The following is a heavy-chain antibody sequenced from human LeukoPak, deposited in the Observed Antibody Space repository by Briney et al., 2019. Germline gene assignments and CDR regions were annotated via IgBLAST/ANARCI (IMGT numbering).Heavy chain of an antibody. J-gene: IGHJ6*03. Sequence: NPTETLSLTCTVSGGSISSYYWSWIRQPAGKGLEWIGRIYTSGSTNYNPSLKSRVTMSVDTSKNQFSLKLSSVTAADTAVYYCAREGPPGGVVVPAAIYYYYYMDVWGKGTTVTVSS. V-gene: IGHV4-4*07. CDR1: GGSISSYY. CDR2: IYTSGST. D-gene: IGHD2-2*01. CDR3: AREGPPGGVVVPAAIYYYYYMDV.